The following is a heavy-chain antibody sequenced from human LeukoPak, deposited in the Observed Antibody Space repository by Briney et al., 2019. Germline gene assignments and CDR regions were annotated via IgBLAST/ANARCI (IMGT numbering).Heavy chain of an antibody. CDR3: AKDRPNFHENSGHYYRRDGDS. V-gene: IGHV3-23*01. CDR1: GFTFYMYA. J-gene: IGHJ5*01. Sequence: GGSLTLSXQASGFTFYMYAMSWVRQAPGKGLEWVASMCGTAGCTFYPDSVKGRFTISRDNSKNVLYLRMNSLTAEDTAIYYCAKDRPNFHENSGHYYRRDGDSWGQGTLVTVSS. D-gene: IGHD3-22*01. CDR2: MCGTAGCT.